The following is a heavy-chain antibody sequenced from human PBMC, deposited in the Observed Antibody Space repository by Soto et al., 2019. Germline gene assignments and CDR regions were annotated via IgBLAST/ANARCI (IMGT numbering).Heavy chain of an antibody. CDR1: GGTFSSYA. Sequence: RASVKVSCKASGGTFSSYAISWVRQAPGQGLEWMGGIIPIFGTANYAQKFQGRVTITADESTSTAYMELSSLRSEDTAVYYCARVGRDGYNRPHFDYWGQGTLVTVSS. J-gene: IGHJ4*02. CDR3: ARVGRDGYNRPHFDY. CDR2: IIPIFGTA. V-gene: IGHV1-69*13. D-gene: IGHD5-12*01.